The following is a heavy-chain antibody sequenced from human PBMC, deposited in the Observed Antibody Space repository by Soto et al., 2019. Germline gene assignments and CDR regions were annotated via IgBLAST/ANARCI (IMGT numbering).Heavy chain of an antibody. CDR1: GFSLSNIRVA. D-gene: IGHD2-15*01. Sequence: QITLKESGPTLVKPTQTLTLTCSFSGFSLSNIRVAVCWVRQPPGEALEWLALIYWDDDKRYSPSLKTRLAIPKHTPKNPVVLTKTDMDSLDTATYHCAPILEDGLGYDFEYLGQGTLVTVSS. CDR3: APILEDGLGYDFEY. V-gene: IGHV2-5*02. CDR2: IYWDDDK. J-gene: IGHJ4*02.